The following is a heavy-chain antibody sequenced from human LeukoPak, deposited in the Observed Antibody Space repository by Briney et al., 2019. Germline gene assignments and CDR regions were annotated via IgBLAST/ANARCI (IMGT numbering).Heavy chain of an antibody. CDR3: ARGSHYDSSGFTLFDL. J-gene: IGHJ2*01. V-gene: IGHV3-66*01. CDR1: GFTVSSSY. CDR2: IYSGGSA. D-gene: IGHD3-22*01. Sequence: GGSLRLSCAASGFTVSSSYMSWVRQAPGKGLEWVSVIYSGGSAYYADSVKGRFAISRDNSQNTLYLQMNSLRAEDTAVYYCARGSHYDSSGFTLFDLWGRGTLVTVSS.